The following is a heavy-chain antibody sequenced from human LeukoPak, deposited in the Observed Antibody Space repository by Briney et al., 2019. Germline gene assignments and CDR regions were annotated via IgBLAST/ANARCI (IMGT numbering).Heavy chain of an antibody. J-gene: IGHJ4*02. D-gene: IGHD4-17*01. V-gene: IGHV4-30-2*01. CDR3: ARNFEDDYGEYGYMDY. CDR2: NYHSGSY. CDR1: GGSISSGGYS. Sequence: SQTLSLTCAVSGGSISSGGYSWIWLPQPPGKGLVWIGYNYHSGSYYYNPFLKSRVTISVDRSKNQFSLKLSSVTAADTAVYYCARNFEDDYGEYGYMDYWGQGTLVTVSS.